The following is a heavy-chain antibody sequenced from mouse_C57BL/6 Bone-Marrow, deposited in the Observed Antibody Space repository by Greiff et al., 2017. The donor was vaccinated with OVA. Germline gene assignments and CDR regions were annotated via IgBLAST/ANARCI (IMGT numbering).Heavy chain of an antibody. V-gene: IGHV6-3*01. CDR3: TAIYYDYDGGYYCDY. CDR1: GFTFSNYW. CDR2: ISLKSDNYAT. D-gene: IGHD2-4*01. Sequence: EVKLMESGGGLVQPGGSMKLSCVASGFTFSNYWMNWVRQSPEKGLEWVAQISLKSDNYATHYAVSVKGRFTISRDDSKSSVYLQMNNLRAEDTGIYYCTAIYYDYDGGYYCDYWGQGTTLTVSS. J-gene: IGHJ2*01.